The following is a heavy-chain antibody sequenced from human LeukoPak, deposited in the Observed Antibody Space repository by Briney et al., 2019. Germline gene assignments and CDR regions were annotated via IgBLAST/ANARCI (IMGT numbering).Heavy chain of an antibody. D-gene: IGHD3-3*01. CDR3: AREMSAYYYYGMDV. CDR2: IWYDGSNK. Sequence: GGSLRLSCAASGFTFSSYGMHWVRQAPGKGLEWVAVIWYDGSNKYYADSVKGRFTVSRDNSKNTLYLQMNSLRAEDTAVYYCAREMSAYYYYGMDVWGQGTTVTVSS. CDR1: GFTFSSYG. J-gene: IGHJ6*02. V-gene: IGHV3-33*01.